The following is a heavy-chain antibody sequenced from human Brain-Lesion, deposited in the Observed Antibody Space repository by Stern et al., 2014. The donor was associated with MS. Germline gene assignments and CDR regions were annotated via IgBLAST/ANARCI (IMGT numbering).Heavy chain of an antibody. CDR1: GGTFGTYP. D-gene: IGHD5-18*01. J-gene: IGHJ5*02. CDR3: AKDGPALVTNWFDP. V-gene: IGHV1-69*06. Sequence: VQLVESGPEVKKPGSSVQVSCKASGGTFGTYPITWLRQAPGPGLEWMGRILPIFGSPNYAQKFQGRVTITADRSTTTVYMKLSSLKSDDAAVYYCAKDGPALVTNWFDPWGRGTLVTVSS. CDR2: ILPIFGSP.